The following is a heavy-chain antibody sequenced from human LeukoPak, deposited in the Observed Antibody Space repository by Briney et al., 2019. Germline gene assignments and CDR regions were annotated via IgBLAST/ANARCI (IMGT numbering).Heavy chain of an antibody. V-gene: IGHV1-8*01. D-gene: IGHD3-9*01. CDR3: ARGRGYDILTGESRPYYYYGMDV. J-gene: IGHJ6*02. Sequence: ASVKVSCKASGYTFTSYDINWVRQATGQGLEWMGWMNPNSGNTGYAQKFRGRVTMTRNTSISTAYMELSSLRSEDTAVYYCARGRGYDILTGESRPYYYYGMDVWGQGTTVTVSS. CDR2: MNPNSGNT. CDR1: GYTFTSYD.